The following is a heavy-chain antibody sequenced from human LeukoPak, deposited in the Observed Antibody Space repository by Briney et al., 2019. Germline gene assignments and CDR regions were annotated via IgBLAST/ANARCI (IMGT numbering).Heavy chain of an antibody. Sequence: GGSLRLSCAASGLTFSDEYMSWIRQAPGKGLEWVSYISNNGDFIAYADSVKGRFTISRDNAKNSLYLQMNSLRAEDTAVYYCAKDLGDYDYVWGSPQHWGQGTLVTVSS. V-gene: IGHV3-11*04. CDR1: GLTFSDEY. CDR3: AKDLGDYDYVWGSPQH. CDR2: ISNNGDFI. D-gene: IGHD3-16*01. J-gene: IGHJ4*02.